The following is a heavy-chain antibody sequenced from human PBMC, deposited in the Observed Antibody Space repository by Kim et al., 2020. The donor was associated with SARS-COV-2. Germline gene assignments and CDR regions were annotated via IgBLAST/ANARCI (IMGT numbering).Heavy chain of an antibody. J-gene: IGHJ4*02. CDR2: IDADNGNT. CDR3: ARNEDY. CDR1: GYTFTSYA. Sequence: ASVKVSCKASGYTFTSYAFHWVRQAPGQGLEWMGWIDADNGNTKYSQKFQGRVIITRDTSARTAYMELSSLRSEDTAVYYCARNEDYWGQGTLVTVSS. V-gene: IGHV1-3*01.